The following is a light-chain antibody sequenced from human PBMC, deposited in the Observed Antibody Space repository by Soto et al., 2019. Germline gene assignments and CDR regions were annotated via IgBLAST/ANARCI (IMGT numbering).Light chain of an antibody. CDR3: SSYAGSNNLV. Sequence: QSVLTQPPSASESPGQSVTISCTGTSSDVGGYNYVSWYQQHPGKAPKLMISEVTKRPSGVPDRFSGSRSGNTASLTVSGLQAEDEADYYCSSYAGSNNLVFGGGTKLTVL. CDR2: EVT. V-gene: IGLV2-8*01. J-gene: IGLJ2*01. CDR1: SSDVGGYNY.